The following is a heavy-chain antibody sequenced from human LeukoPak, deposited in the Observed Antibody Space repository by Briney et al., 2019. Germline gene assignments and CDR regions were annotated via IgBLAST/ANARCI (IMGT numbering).Heavy chain of an antibody. CDR3: ARDYVDDIPMIKDY. V-gene: IGHV1-46*01. CDR2: INLSGGST. CDR1: GYTFTSYH. J-gene: IGHJ4*02. D-gene: IGHD2-8*01. Sequence: PVASVKVSCKASGYTFTSYHMHWVRQAPGQGLEWTGKINLSGGSTTYAQKFQGRVTMTRDTSTSTVYMELSSLRSEDTAVYYCARDYVDDIPMIKDYWGQGTLVTVSS.